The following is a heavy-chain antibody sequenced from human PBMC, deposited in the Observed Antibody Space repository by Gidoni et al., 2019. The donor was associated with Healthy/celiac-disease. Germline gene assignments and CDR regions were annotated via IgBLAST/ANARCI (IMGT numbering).Heavy chain of an antibody. V-gene: IGHV4-34*01. CDR2: INHSGST. CDR3: ARGLAAAGKAPFDY. Sequence: QVQLQQWGAGLLKPSETLSLTCAVYGGSFSGYYWSWIRQPPGKGLEWIGEINHSGSTNYNPSLKSRVTISVDTSKNQFSLKLSSVTAADTAVYYCARGLAAAGKAPFDYWGQGTLVTVSS. D-gene: IGHD6-13*01. J-gene: IGHJ4*02. CDR1: GGSFSGYY.